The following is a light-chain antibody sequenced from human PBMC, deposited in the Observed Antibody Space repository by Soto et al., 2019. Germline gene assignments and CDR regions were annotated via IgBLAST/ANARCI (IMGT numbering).Light chain of an antibody. CDR3: SSYTSRTTLV. V-gene: IGLV2-18*02. J-gene: IGLJ1*01. CDR1: SSDVGNYDR. CDR2: EVS. Sequence: QSALTQPPSVSGSPGQSVTISCTGTSSDVGNYDRVSWYQQPPGTAPKLTIYEVSNRPSGVPDRFSGSKSGNTASLTISELQAEDEADYYCSSYTSRTTLVFGTGTKLTVL.